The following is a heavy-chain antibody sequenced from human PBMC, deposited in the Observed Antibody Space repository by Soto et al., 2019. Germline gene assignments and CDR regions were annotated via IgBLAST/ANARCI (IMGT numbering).Heavy chain of an antibody. J-gene: IGHJ4*02. CDR1: GGSISSYY. D-gene: IGHD2-2*02. CDR2: IDYSGST. CDR3: ARARGGYCTSTGCYTRDYFDY. V-gene: IGHV4-59*01. Sequence: SETLSLTCAVYGGSISSYYWNWIRQPPGKGLEWIGYIDYSGSTKYNPSTKSRVTMSVDTSKNQLSLKLSSVTAADTAVYYCARARGGYCTSTGCYTRDYFDYWGQGTLVTVSS.